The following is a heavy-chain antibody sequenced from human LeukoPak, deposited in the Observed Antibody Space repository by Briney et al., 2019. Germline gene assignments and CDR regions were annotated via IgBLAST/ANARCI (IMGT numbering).Heavy chain of an antibody. V-gene: IGHV3-7*03. J-gene: IGHJ4*02. CDR1: GFTFSSYW. CDR2: IKQDGSEK. D-gene: IGHD3-16*01. CDR3: ARDLRGPRDY. Sequence: QPGRPLRLSCAASGFTFSSYWTSWVRQAPGKGLEWVANIKQDGSEKYYVDSVKGRFTISTYNAKNSLYLQMNSLRAEDTAVYYCARDLRGPRDYWGQGTLVTVSS.